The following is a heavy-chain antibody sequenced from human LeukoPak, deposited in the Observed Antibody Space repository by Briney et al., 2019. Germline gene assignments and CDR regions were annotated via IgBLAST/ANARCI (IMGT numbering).Heavy chain of an antibody. CDR2: IYWDDDK. J-gene: IGHJ4*02. CDR3: APWSSSRQVFDY. V-gene: IGHV2-5*02. CDR1: GFSLSTSGVG. Sequence: ESGPTLVKPTQTLTLTCTFSGFSLSTSGVGVGWIRQPPGKALEWLALIYWDDDKRYSPSLKSRLTITKDTSKNQVVLTMTNMDPVDTATYYCAPWSSSRQVFDYWGQGTLVTVSS. D-gene: IGHD6-6*01.